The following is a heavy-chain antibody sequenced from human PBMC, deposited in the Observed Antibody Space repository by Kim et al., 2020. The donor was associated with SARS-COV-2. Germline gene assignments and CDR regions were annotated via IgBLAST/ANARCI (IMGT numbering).Heavy chain of an antibody. D-gene: IGHD3-16*01. Sequence: TNYSPSFQGHVTISADKSISTAYLQWSSLKASDTAMYYCARHDPGGWFDPWGQGTLVTVSS. V-gene: IGHV5-10-1*01. CDR2: T. J-gene: IGHJ5*02. CDR3: ARHDPGGWFDP.